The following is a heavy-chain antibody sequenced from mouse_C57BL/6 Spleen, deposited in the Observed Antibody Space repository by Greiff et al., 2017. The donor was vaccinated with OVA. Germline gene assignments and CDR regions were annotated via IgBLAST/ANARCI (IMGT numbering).Heavy chain of an antibody. V-gene: IGHV3-6*01. D-gene: IGHD1-1*01. CDR3: ARSYYYGSDYFDY. CDR2: ISYDGSN. Sequence: EVHLVESGPGLVKPSQSLSLTCSVTGYSITSGYYWNWIRQFPGNKLEWMGYISYDGSNNYNPSLKNRISITRDTSKNQFFLKLNSVTTEDTATYYCARSYYYGSDYFDYWGKGTTLTVSS. CDR1: GYSITSGYY. J-gene: IGHJ2*01.